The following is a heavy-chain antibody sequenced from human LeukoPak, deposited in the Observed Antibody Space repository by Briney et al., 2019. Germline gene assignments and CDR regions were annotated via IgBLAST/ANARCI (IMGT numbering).Heavy chain of an antibody. CDR2: MSPNSGDT. V-gene: IGHV1-8*01. CDR3: ARASYGYKGFDY. Sequence: ASVKVSCKTSGYTFTNLDINWLRQAPGQGLEWMGWMSPNSGDTGYAQKFQGRVSMTRDIFKSTAYMELSSLRSEDTAVYYCARASYGYKGFDYWGQGTLVTVSS. D-gene: IGHD5-18*01. J-gene: IGHJ4*02. CDR1: GYTFTNLD.